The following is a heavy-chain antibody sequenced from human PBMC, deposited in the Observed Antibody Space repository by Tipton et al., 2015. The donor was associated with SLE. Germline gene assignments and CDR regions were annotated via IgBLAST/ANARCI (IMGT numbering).Heavy chain of an antibody. CDR2: INPNSGGT. Sequence: QVQLVQSGAEEKKPGASVKVSCKASGYTFTGYYMHWVRQAPGQGLEWMGRINPNSGGTNYAQKFQGRVTMTRDTSISTAYMELSRLRSDDTAVYYCAGGPVVVPAANGKPHDAFDIWGQGTMVTVSS. V-gene: IGHV1-2*06. CDR3: AGGPVVVPAANGKPHDAFDI. D-gene: IGHD2-2*01. J-gene: IGHJ3*02. CDR1: GYTFTGYY.